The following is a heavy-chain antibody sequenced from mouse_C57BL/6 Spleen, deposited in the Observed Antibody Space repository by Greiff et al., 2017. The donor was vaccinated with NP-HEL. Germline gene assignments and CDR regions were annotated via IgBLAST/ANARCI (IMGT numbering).Heavy chain of an antibody. CDR3: ARSYYGKGNYFDY. CDR2: IYPGSGNT. Sequence: QVQLQQSGAELVRPGASVKLSCKASGYTFTDYYINWVKQRPGQGLEWIARIYPGSGNTYYNEKFKGKATLTAEKSSSTAYMQLSSLTSEDSAVYFCARSYYGKGNYFDYWGQGTTLTVSS. D-gene: IGHD1-1*01. J-gene: IGHJ2*01. V-gene: IGHV1-76*01. CDR1: GYTFTDYY.